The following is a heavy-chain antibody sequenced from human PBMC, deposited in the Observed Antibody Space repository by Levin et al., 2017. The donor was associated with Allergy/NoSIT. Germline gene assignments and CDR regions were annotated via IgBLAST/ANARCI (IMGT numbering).Heavy chain of an antibody. J-gene: IGHJ4*02. D-gene: IGHD3-22*01. CDR1: XXXLISCG. CDR2: IKQDGSES. CDR3: ATTPDSSGYYFFEY. Sequence: GGSLRLSCAAXXXXLISCGRGGVRKVPGKGLEWVANIKQDGSESYYMDSVKGRFTISRDNTRNSLYLQMNSLRAEDTAEYYCATTPDSSGYYFFEYWGQGTLVTVSS. V-gene: IGHV3-7*01.